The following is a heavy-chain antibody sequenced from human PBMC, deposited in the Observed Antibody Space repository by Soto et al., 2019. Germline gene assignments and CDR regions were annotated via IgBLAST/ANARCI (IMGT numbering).Heavy chain of an antibody. J-gene: IGHJ5*02. CDR1: GYSFTSYW. V-gene: IGHV5-51*01. CDR3: ARSPHYYDFWSGYLNWFDP. D-gene: IGHD3-3*01. Sequence: GESLKISCKGSGYSFTSYWIGWVRQMPGKGLEWMRIIYPGDSDTRYSPSFQGQVTISADKSISTAYLQWSSLKASDTAMYYCARSPHYYDFWSGYLNWFDPWGQGTLVTVSS. CDR2: IYPGDSDT.